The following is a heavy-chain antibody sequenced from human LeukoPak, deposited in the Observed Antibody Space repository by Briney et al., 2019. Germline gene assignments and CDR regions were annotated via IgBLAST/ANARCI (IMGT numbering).Heavy chain of an antibody. CDR1: GFTFDDYA. CDR2: MSWNSGSI. CDR3: AKDRAPLRSYFAPYAFDI. J-gene: IGHJ3*02. V-gene: IGHV3-9*03. Sequence: GGSLRLSCAASGFTFDDYAMHWVRQAPGTGLEWVSGMSWNSGSIGYADSVKGRFTISRDNAKNSLYLQMNSLRAEDMALYYCAKDRAPLRSYFAPYAFDIWGQGTMVTVSS. D-gene: IGHD1-26*01.